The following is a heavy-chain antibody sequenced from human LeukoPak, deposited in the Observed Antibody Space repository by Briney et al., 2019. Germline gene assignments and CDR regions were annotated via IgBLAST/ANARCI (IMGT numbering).Heavy chain of an antibody. CDR3: ARLKFYDSTGYSPGYYMDV. CDR2: IYPTGNT. J-gene: IGHJ6*03. V-gene: IGHV4-4*07. D-gene: IGHD3-22*01. CDR1: GGAIIIYY. Sequence: SETLSLTCSVSGGAIIIYYWIGIRQPAGKGPEWIGRIYPTGNTDYNPSLKTRVTMSTDLSKKQFSLRLRSVTAADTAVYYCARLKFYDSTGYSPGYYMDVWGKGTAVTVSS.